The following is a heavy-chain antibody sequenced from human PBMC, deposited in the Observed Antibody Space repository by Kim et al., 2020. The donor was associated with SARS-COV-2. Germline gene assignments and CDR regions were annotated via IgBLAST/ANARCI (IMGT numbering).Heavy chain of an antibody. V-gene: IGHV4-30-4*01. CDR2: IYYNGKT. CDR1: GGSISSDDYY. J-gene: IGHJ4*02. D-gene: IGHD3-10*01. Sequence: SETLSLTCTVSGGSISSDDYYWNWIRQPPGKGLEWIGFIYYNGKTYYNPSLESRVTMSVDTSKNEFSLKLTFVTAAATAAYYSASSITIYSVGYWGLGT. CDR3: ASSITIYSVGY.